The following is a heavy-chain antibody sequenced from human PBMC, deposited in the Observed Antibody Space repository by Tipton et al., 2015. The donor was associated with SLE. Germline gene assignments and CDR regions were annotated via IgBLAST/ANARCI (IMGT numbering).Heavy chain of an antibody. J-gene: IGHJ5*02. Sequence: QLVQSGPEVKKPGASVKVSCKASGYTFTSYGISWVRQAPGQGLEWMGWISASNGNTKYAQKLQGRVTMTTDTSTSTAYMELRSLRSDDTAVYFCAGLASNYYGSGREGSWGQGTLVTVAS. CDR2: ISASNGNT. V-gene: IGHV1-18*01. CDR3: AGLASNYYGSGREGS. CDR1: GYTFTSYG. D-gene: IGHD3-10*01.